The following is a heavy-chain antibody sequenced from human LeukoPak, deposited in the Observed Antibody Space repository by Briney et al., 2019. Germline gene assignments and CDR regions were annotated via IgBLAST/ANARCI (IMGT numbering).Heavy chain of an antibody. J-gene: IGHJ4*02. D-gene: IGHD6-19*01. V-gene: IGHV3-30*18. CDR1: GFTFSSYG. CDR2: MSHDGSNK. Sequence: GGSLRLSCAASGFTFSSYGMHWVRQAPGKGLEWVAVMSHDGSNKYYADSVKGRFTISRDNSKNTLYLQMNSLRPEDTAVYYCAKDFYSSGWYGGNCDYWDQGTQVTVSP. CDR3: AKDFYSSGWYGGNCDY.